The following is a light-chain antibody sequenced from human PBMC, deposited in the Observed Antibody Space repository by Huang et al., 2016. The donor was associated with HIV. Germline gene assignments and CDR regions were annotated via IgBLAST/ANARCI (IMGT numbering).Light chain of an antibody. J-gene: IGKJ2*01. V-gene: IGKV2-28*01. CDR1: QSLLRSDGHDC. CDR3: MQGLQTPRT. CDR2: PAS. Sequence: DIVMTQSPLSLSVTPGEPASMSCRSTQSLLRSDGHDCLDWFLHKPGQSPKLLIYPASNRASGVPDMFSGTGSGSNFTLRISRVEPEDVGLYYCMQGLQTPRTFGQGTRLKIK.